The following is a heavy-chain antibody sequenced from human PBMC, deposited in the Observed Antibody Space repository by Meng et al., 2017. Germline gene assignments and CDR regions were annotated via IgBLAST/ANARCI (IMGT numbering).Heavy chain of an antibody. V-gene: IGHV3-15*01. CDR2: MKSNVDGGTV. CDR3: SGHVDY. J-gene: IGHJ4*01. CDR1: GFTFSNAW. Sequence: EVQLVEAGGGFVKPGGSLSLSCEASGFTFSNAWMTWVRQAPGKGLEWIGRMKSNVDGGTVDYAAAVKGRFFISRDDSENTFYLQMNSLKTEDTAVYYCSGHVDYWGHGTLVTVSS.